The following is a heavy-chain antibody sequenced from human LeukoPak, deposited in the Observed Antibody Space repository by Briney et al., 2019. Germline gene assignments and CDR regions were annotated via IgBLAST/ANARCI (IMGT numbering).Heavy chain of an antibody. CDR1: GNYW. Sequence: GGSLRLSCAASGNYWMHWVRQAPGKGLVWVSHINSDGSWTSYADSVEGRFTISKDNAKNTVYLQMNSLRAEDTAVYYCVSFYETYWGRGTLVTVSS. CDR2: INSDGSWT. J-gene: IGHJ4*02. V-gene: IGHV3-74*01. D-gene: IGHD2/OR15-2a*01. CDR3: VSFYETY.